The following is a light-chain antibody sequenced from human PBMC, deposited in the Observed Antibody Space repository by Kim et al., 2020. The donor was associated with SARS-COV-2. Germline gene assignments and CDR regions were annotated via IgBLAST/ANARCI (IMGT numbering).Light chain of an antibody. CDR2: HVS. CDR1: SSDIGAYNY. Sequence: GQSMTISCTGTSSDIGAYNYVSWCQQHPGKAPKLMIFHVSKRPSGVSSRFSGSKSANTASLTISGLQPEDEADYYCSAFTTSDAWIFGGGTKVTVL. CDR3: SAFTTSDAWI. V-gene: IGLV2-14*04. J-gene: IGLJ2*01.